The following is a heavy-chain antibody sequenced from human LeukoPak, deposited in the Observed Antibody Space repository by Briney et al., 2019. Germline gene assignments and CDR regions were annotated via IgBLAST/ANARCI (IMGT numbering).Heavy chain of an antibody. CDR3: ARDNFYSYGPYYYYYYMDV. V-gene: IGHV1-2*02. D-gene: IGHD5-18*01. CDR2: INLNSGGT. Sequence: GASVKVSCKASGYTFTGYYMHWVRQAPGQGLEWMGWINLNSGGTNYAQKFQGRVTMTRDTSISTAYMELSRLRSDDTAVYYCARDNFYSYGPYYYYYYMDVWGKGTTVTVSS. CDR1: GYTFTGYY. J-gene: IGHJ6*03.